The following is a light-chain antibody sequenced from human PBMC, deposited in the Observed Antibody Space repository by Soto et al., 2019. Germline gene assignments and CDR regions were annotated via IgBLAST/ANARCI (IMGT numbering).Light chain of an antibody. CDR3: QQYNTSPLT. V-gene: IGKV1D-16*01. CDR2: DAS. J-gene: IGKJ4*01. CDR1: QAIGSW. Sequence: DIQMTQSPSSLSASVGDRVTITCRASQAIGSWLAWYQQKPGKAPTSLIYDASNLQTEVPSRFTGSGSGTDFTPTICGLQSEDSATYCGQQYNTSPLTLGRETMVAIK.